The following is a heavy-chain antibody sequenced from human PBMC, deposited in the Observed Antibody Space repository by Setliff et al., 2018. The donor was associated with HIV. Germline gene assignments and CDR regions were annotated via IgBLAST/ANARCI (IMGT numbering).Heavy chain of an antibody. CDR3: AISYYYGSGIPGYYFDY. D-gene: IGHD3-10*01. Sequence: SETLSLTCTVSGGSISSSSYYWGWIRQPPDKGLEWIGSFHYSGSTSYNPSLRSRVTISVDTSKNQFSLKLSSVTAADTAVYYCAISYYYGSGIPGYYFDYWGQGTLVTVSS. CDR1: GGSISSSSYY. CDR2: FHYSGST. V-gene: IGHV4-39*01. J-gene: IGHJ4*02.